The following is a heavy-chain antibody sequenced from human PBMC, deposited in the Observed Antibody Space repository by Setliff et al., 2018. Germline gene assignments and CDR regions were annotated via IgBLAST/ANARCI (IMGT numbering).Heavy chain of an antibody. CDR3: ARTNIAAAGTWYFDY. J-gene: IGHJ4*02. Sequence: SETLSLTCTVSGASINSGTYYWAWIRQPPGKGLEWIGRIHYSGSTNYNPSLESRVTISVDTSKNQFSLKLSSVTAADTAVYYCARTNIAAAGTWYFDYWGQGTLVTVSS. CDR1: GASINSGTYY. D-gene: IGHD6-13*01. V-gene: IGHV4-39*07. CDR2: IHYSGST.